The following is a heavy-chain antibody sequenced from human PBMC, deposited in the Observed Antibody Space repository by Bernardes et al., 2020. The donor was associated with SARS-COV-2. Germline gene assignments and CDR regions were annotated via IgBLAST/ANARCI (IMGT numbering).Heavy chain of an antibody. CDR3: ANGRDPDY. CDR1: GFTFSNYW. Sequence: GGSLRLSCAASGFTFSNYWMTWVRQAPGKGLEWVANINQDGSEKSYVDSVKGRFTISRDNAKNSLYLQMNSLRAEDTAVYYCANGRDPDYWGQGTLVTVSS. CDR2: INQDGSEK. V-gene: IGHV3-7*01. J-gene: IGHJ4*02.